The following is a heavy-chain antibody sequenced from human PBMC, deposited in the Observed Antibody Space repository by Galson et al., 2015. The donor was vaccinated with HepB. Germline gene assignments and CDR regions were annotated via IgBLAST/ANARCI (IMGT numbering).Heavy chain of an antibody. CDR2: ISGSGGST. CDR3: ANRLLTGYCPNGVCYGEDY. CDR1: GVTFGDYY. J-gene: IGHJ4*02. V-gene: IGHV3-23*01. D-gene: IGHD2-8*01. Sequence: ALRLAGAASGVTFGDYYMSWGRQAPGEGLEWVSAISGSGGSTYYADSVKCRFTISRDNSKNTLYLQMNSLRAEDTAVYYCANRLLTGYCPNGVCYGEDYWGQGTLVTVSS.